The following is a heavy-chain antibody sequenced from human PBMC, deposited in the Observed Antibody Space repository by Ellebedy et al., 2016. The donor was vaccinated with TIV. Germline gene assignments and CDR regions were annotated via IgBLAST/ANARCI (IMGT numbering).Heavy chain of an antibody. J-gene: IGHJ5*02. CDR1: GFSVRSYW. V-gene: IGHV3-7*01. Sequence: PGGSLRLSCAASGFSVRSYWMSWVRQAPGKGLEWVANIYQDGGVQYYVDSVKGRFTISRDNADNSLFLQMNSLRAEDTAVYYCARRGSYGDYAVQINSWFDTWGRGTLVAVSS. D-gene: IGHD4-17*01. CDR3: ARRGSYGDYAVQINSWFDT. CDR2: IYQDGGVQ.